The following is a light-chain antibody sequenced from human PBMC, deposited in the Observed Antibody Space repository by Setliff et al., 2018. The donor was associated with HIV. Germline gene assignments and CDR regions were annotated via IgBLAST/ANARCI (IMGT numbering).Light chain of an antibody. J-gene: IGKJ1*01. Sequence: DIQMTQSPSSLSASVGDRVTITCRASQNIDNYLNWYQQKPGRAPNLLIYAASSLQSGVPSRFSGSESGTDFTLTISSLQPEDFATYFCQQSYSTPTFGQGTRWIS. V-gene: IGKV1-39*01. CDR2: AAS. CDR1: QNIDNY. CDR3: QQSYSTPT.